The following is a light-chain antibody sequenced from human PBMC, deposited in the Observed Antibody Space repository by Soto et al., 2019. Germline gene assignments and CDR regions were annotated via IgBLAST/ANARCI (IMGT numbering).Light chain of an antibody. J-gene: IGKJ3*01. Sequence: ILFTTSPATLSLSPGERTTLSFRARPSVSSHIAWYQQKPGQAPRLLIYDASNRATGIPARFSGSGSGTDFTLTISGLEPEDFAVYYCQQRTNWPVTFGPGTKVDI. CDR2: DAS. CDR1: PSVSSH. V-gene: IGKV3-11*01. CDR3: QQRTNWPVT.